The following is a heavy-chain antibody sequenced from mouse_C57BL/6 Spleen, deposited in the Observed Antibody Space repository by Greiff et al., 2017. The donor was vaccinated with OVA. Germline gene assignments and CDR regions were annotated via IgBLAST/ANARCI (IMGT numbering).Heavy chain of an antibody. CDR1: GYTFSDYG. J-gene: IGHJ2*01. CDR2: ISPGSSTT. CDR3: ANRNYSY. Sequence: EVQVVQSGGGLVKPGGSLKLSCAASGYTFSDYGMHWVRQAPEKGLEWVAYISPGSSTTNYADTVKGRSTISGDNAKNSLCLQMTSLRAEDTAMYYGANRNYSYWGQGTTLTVSS. D-gene: IGHD2-1*01. V-gene: IGHV5-17*01.